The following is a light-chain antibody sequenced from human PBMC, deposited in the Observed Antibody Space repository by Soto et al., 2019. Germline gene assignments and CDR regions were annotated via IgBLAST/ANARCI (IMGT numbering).Light chain of an antibody. CDR2: AAS. CDR3: QQYDNLPIT. J-gene: IGKJ5*01. Sequence: DIQMTQSPSSLSSSVVDRLTITCGASQSISSYLNWYQQKPGKAPKLLIYAASSLQSGVPSRFSGSGSGTDFTFTISSLQPEDIATYYCQQYDNLPITFGQGTRLENK. CDR1: QSISSY. V-gene: IGKV1-33*01.